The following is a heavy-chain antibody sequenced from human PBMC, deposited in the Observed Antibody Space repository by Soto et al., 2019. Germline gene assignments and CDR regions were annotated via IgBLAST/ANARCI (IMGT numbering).Heavy chain of an antibody. Sequence: HVQLVQSGAEVKKPGSSVKVSCRASGGTFTASTISWVRQAPGQGLEWLGGIIPLFGTTSYPQKFQGRVTITADKSTSTAYMEVSSLRFEDTAVYYCASGILVAYIYYYYSMDVWGQGTTVTVSS. CDR1: GGTFTAST. CDR3: ASGILVAYIYYYYSMDV. D-gene: IGHD5-12*01. J-gene: IGHJ6*02. CDR2: IIPLFGTT. V-gene: IGHV1-69*06.